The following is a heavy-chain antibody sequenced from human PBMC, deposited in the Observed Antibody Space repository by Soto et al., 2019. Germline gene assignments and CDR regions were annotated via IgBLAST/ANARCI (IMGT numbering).Heavy chain of an antibody. CDR1: GFTFSSYS. Sequence: EVQLVESGGGLVKPGGSLRLSCAASGFTFSSYSMNWVRQAPGKGLEWVSSISSISSYIYYADSVKGRFTISRDNAKNSLYLQMNSLRAEDTAVYYCARESGYYTYGMDVWGQGTTVTVSS. CDR2: ISSISSYI. J-gene: IGHJ6*02. CDR3: ARESGYYTYGMDV. V-gene: IGHV3-21*01. D-gene: IGHD3-3*01.